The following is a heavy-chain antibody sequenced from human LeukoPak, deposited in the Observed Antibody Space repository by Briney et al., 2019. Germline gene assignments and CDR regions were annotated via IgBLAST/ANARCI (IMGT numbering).Heavy chain of an antibody. CDR2: ISYDGSNK. J-gene: IGHJ4*02. Sequence: PGGSLRLSCAASGFTFSSYGMHWVRQAPGKGLEWVAAISYDGSNKYYADSVKGRFTISTDNSKNTLYLQMNSLRAEDTAVYYCARGGSEQWLQYHFDYWGQGTLVTVSS. V-gene: IGHV3-30*03. D-gene: IGHD6-19*01. CDR1: GFTFSSYG. CDR3: ARGGSEQWLQYHFDY.